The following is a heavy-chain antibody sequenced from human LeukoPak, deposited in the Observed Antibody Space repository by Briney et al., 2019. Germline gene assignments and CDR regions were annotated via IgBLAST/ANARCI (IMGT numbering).Heavy chain of an antibody. CDR2: IKGDGSGK. CDR3: ARPRGWSYFDY. Sequence: SGGSLRLSCAASEFTFSNFWMSWVRQAPGKGLEWVANIKGDGSGKTYVDSVKGRFTVSRDNAKNSLFLQMDSVRAEDTAVYYCARPRGWSYFDYWGRGSLVTVSS. J-gene: IGHJ4*02. D-gene: IGHD6-19*01. V-gene: IGHV3-7*01. CDR1: EFTFSNFW.